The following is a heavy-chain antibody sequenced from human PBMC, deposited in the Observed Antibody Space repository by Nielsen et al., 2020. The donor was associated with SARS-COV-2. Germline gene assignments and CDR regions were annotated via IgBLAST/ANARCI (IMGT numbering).Heavy chain of an antibody. J-gene: IGHJ4*02. CDR1: GGSISSSSYY. D-gene: IGHD5-12*01. CDR2: IYYSGST. V-gene: IGHV4-39*07. CDR3: ARDRGEYSGYGYFDY. Sequence: SKTLSLTCTVSGGSISSSSYYWGWIRQPPGKGLEWIGSIYYSGSTYYNPSLKSRVTISVDTSKNQFSLELSSVTAADTAVYYCARDRGEYSGYGYFDYWGQGTLVTVSS.